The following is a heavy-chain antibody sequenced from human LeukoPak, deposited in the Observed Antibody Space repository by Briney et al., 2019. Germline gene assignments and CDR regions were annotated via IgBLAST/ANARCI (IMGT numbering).Heavy chain of an antibody. Sequence: GASVKVSCKASGYTFTGYYMHWVRRAPGQGLEWMGWINPNSGGTNYAQKFQGRVTMTRDTSISTAYMELSRLRSDDTAVYYCASDYYDSSGGVYYFDYWGQGTLVTVSS. D-gene: IGHD3-22*01. CDR2: INPNSGGT. CDR3: ASDYYDSSGGVYYFDY. V-gene: IGHV1-2*02. J-gene: IGHJ4*02. CDR1: GYTFTGYY.